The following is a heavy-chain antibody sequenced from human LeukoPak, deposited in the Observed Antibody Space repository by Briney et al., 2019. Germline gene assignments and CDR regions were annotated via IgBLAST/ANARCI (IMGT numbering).Heavy chain of an antibody. V-gene: IGHV4-4*09. CDR1: GASIRSYY. CDR3: ARQHLLGSYWFFDL. D-gene: IGHD2-8*02. Sequence: SETLSLTCSVSGASIRSYYWSWIRQPPGKGLEWIGYIYTSGSTNHSPSLKGRVSLSMDTSKNHFSLTLSSVTAADTAVYYCARQHLLGSYWFFDLWGRGTLVTVSS. J-gene: IGHJ2*01. CDR2: IYTSGST.